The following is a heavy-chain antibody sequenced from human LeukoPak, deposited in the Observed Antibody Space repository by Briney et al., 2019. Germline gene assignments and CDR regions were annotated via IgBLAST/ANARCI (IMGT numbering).Heavy chain of an antibody. Sequence: PSETLSLTCAVYGGSFSNYYWSWIRQPPGKGLEWIGYIYYSGSTNYNPSLKSRVTISVDTSKNQFSLKLTSVTAADTAVYYCARTTEGGYTYGYFYYYYMDVWGKGTTVTISS. J-gene: IGHJ6*03. D-gene: IGHD5-18*01. V-gene: IGHV4-59*01. CDR2: IYYSGST. CDR3: ARTTEGGYTYGYFYYYYMDV. CDR1: GGSFSNYY.